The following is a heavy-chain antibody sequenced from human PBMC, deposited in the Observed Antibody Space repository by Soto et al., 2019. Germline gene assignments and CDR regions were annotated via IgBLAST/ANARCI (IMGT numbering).Heavy chain of an antibody. V-gene: IGHV3-49*03. CDR1: GFTFGDYA. CDR2: IRSKVYGGTT. Sequence: PGGSLRLSCTASGFTFGDYAMSWFRQAPGKGLEWVGFIRSKVYGGTTEYAASVKGRFTISRDDSKSIAYLQMNSLKTEDTAVYYCTGTVFGPAGMDVWGQGTTVTVSS. CDR3: TGTVFGPAGMDV. J-gene: IGHJ6*02. D-gene: IGHD3-3*01.